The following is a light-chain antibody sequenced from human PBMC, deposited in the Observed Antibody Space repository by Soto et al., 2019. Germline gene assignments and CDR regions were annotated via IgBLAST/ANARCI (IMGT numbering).Light chain of an antibody. CDR3: CSYRSTSTLV. CDR2: EVS. J-gene: IGLJ2*01. V-gene: IGLV2-14*02. Sequence: QSALTQPASVSGSPGQSVTISCTGTSTDVGSFNLVSWFQQHPGKAPRLMIYEVSNRPSGVSNRFSASKSGNTASLTISGLQAEDEADYYCCSYRSTSTLVFGGGTKLTVL. CDR1: STDVGSFNL.